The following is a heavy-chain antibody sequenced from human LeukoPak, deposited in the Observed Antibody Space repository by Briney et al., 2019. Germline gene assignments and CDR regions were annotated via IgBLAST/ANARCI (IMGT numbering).Heavy chain of an antibody. CDR1: GDSVSSKSAA. J-gene: IGHJ3*02. CDR3: VRDDGMGLDAFDI. D-gene: IGHD5-24*01. V-gene: IGHV6-1*01. CDR2: TYYRSEWYN. Sequence: SQTLSLTCAISGDSVSSKSAAWNWIRQSPSRGLEWLGRTYYRSEWYNDYAVSVKSRITVSPDTSKNQFSLQLKSVTSEDTAIYYCVRDDGMGLDAFDIWGQGTMVTVSS.